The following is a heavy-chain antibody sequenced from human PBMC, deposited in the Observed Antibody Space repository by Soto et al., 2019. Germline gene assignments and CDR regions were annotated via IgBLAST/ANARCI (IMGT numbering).Heavy chain of an antibody. V-gene: IGHV3-33*01. CDR1: GFTFSTYG. J-gene: IGHJ4*02. Sequence: QVQLVESGGGVVQPGRSLRLSCTASGFTFSTYGMHWVRQAPGKGLEWVAVIWYDGTNKYYADSVKGRFTISRDNSKNTVYLQMSSLRAEDTAVYYCARASRQLVFFDYWGQGTLVTVSS. CDR2: IWYDGTNK. CDR3: ARASRQLVFFDY. D-gene: IGHD6-13*01.